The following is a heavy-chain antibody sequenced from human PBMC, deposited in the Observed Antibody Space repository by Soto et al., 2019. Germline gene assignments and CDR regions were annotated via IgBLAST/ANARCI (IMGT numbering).Heavy chain of an antibody. J-gene: IGHJ5*02. CDR2: IYPGDSDT. V-gene: IGHV5-51*01. D-gene: IGHD6-13*01. CDR1: GYKPSTWHNFTSYW. CDR3: ARGPFDSSSWYLVSSGAFDP. Sequence: GESLKISCKGSGYKPSTWHNFTSYWIAWVRQMPGEGLEWMGIIYPGDSDTRYSPSFQGQVTISADKSISTAYLQWSSLKASDTAMYYCARGPFDSSSWYLVSSGAFDPWGQGTLVTVSS.